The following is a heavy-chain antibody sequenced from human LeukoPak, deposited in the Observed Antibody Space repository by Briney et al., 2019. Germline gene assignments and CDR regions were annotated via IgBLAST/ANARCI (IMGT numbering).Heavy chain of an antibody. V-gene: IGHV3-30*04. J-gene: IGHJ4*02. CDR3: ARALYVLTGSAFDY. CDR1: GFTFSSYA. Sequence: GGSLRLSCAASGFTFSSYAMHWVRQAPGKGLEWVAVISSDGSRKYYADSVKGRFTISRDDSKSTLYLQMNSLRAEDTAVYYCARALYVLTGSAFDYWGQGTLVTVSS. CDR2: ISSDGSRK. D-gene: IGHD3-9*01.